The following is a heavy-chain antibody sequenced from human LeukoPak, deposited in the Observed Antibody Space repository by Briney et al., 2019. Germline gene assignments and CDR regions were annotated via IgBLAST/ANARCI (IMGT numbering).Heavy chain of an antibody. CDR1: GFTFSSYS. J-gene: IGHJ4*02. CDR2: ISSSSSYI. V-gene: IGHV3-21*01. D-gene: IGHD3-16*02. CDR3: ARAFYDYVWGSYRYGGLDY. Sequence: PGGSLRLSCAASGFTFSSYSMNWVRQAPGKGLEWVSSISSSSSYIYYADSVKGRFAISRDNSKNTMYLQMNSLRAEDTAVYYCARAFYDYVWGSYRYGGLDYWGQGTLVTVSS.